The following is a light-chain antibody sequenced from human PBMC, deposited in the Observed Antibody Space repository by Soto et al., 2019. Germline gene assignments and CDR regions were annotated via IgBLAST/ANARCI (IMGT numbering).Light chain of an antibody. CDR1: QDISSY. CDR3: QQYENIPVT. Sequence: DIQMTQSPSSLSASVGDRVTITCQASQDISSYLNWYQQKPGRAPKLLIYDASNLGTGVPSRFSGSVSGTYFTLTINSLQPEDIATYYCQQYENIPVTFGGGTKVQIK. J-gene: IGKJ4*01. CDR2: DAS. V-gene: IGKV1-33*01.